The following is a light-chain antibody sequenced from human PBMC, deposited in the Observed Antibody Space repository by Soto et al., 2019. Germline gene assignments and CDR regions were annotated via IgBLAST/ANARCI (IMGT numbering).Light chain of an antibody. Sequence: QSALTQPASVSGSPGQSITISCTGTTSDVGGYNYVSWYQQHPGKAPKLMIYEVSNRPSGVSNRFSGSKSGNTASLTISGLQDEDEGDYYCSSYTSNGTLVFGGGTKLTVL. CDR2: EVS. CDR3: SSYTSNGTLV. CDR1: TSDVGGYNY. J-gene: IGLJ2*01. V-gene: IGLV2-14*01.